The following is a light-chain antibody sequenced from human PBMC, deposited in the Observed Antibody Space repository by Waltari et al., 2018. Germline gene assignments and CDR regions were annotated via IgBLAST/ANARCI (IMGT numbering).Light chain of an antibody. J-gene: IGLJ2*01. CDR1: RSDIGAYNY. CDR2: EVT. Sequence: QSALTQPPSASGSPGQPATFSCTGTRSDIGAYNYSSWYQQHPGKAPNFIMFEVTKRPSVFPECFAGSKSDITASLTISGLQAEDEADYYCCSSATLRPVLIGGGTKVTVL. V-gene: IGLV2-8*01. CDR3: CSSATLRPVL.